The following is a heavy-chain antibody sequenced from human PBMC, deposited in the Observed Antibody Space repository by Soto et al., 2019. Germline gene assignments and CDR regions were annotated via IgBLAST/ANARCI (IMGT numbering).Heavy chain of an antibody. CDR1: GGSFSGHS. J-gene: IGHJ5*01. CDR2: INHSGRV. Sequence: SETLSLTCAVYGGSFSGHSWTWIRQSPGKGLEWIGDINHSGRVNYSPSLKSRVTITLDTSKNKFSLTLSAVTAADTAMYYCSTRAYDTNGYYRFDPWGQGTLVTVSS. CDR3: STRAYDTNGYYRFDP. D-gene: IGHD3-22*01. V-gene: IGHV4-34*01.